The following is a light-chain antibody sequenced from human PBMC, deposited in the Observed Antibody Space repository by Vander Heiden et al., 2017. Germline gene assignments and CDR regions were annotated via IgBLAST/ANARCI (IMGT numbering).Light chain of an antibody. V-gene: IGKV4-1*01. J-gene: IGKJ4*01. CDR3: QQYYSTPIT. CDR1: QSVLYSSNNMNY. CDR2: WAS. Sequence: NCKSSQSVLYSSNNMNYLTWYQQKPGQPPKLLIYWASTRESGVPDRFSGSASGTDFTLTISSLQAEDVAVYYCQQYYSTPITFGGGTKVEIK.